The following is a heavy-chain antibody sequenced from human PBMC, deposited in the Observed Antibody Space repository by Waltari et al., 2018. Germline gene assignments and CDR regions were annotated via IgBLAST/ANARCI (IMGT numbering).Heavy chain of an antibody. J-gene: IGHJ4*02. CDR3: ARDSPANYYGSGSYFDY. D-gene: IGHD3-10*01. CDR1: GFTVSSNY. CDR2: IYSGGST. V-gene: IGHV3-53*01. Sequence: EVQLVESGGGLIQPGGSLRLSCAASGFTVSSNYMSWVRQAPGKGREWVSVIYSGGSTDYADSVKGRFTIPRDNSKNTLYLQMNSLRAEDTAVYYCARDSPANYYGSGSYFDYWGQGTLVTVSS.